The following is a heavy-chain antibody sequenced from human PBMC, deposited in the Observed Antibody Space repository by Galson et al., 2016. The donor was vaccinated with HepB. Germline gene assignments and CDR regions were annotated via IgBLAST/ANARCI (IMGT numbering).Heavy chain of an antibody. CDR1: GYTFTTYP. CDR3: ARCRLYTSGWYVFDY. J-gene: IGHJ4*02. Sequence: SCKASGYTFTTYPIAGVRQAPGQGLEWMAWISAYNGKTDYAQKFQGRVSMTTDRSTNTAYMDLRSLRSDDTAVYYCARCRLYTSGWYVFDYWGQGTLVTVSS. D-gene: IGHD6-19*01. CDR2: ISAYNGKT. V-gene: IGHV1-18*01.